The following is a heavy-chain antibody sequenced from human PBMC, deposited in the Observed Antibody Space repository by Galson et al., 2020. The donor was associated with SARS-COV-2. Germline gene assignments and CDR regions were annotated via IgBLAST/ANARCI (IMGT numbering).Heavy chain of an antibody. Sequence: GGSLSLSCAASGFTFSSYGMHWVRQAPGKGLEWVTFIHYNGNNKYYADSVKGRFTISRDNSKNTLYLQMNSLRVEDTAVYYCVRVWYFDVWGRGTLVTVSS. CDR3: VRVWYFDV. CDR2: IHYNGNNK. J-gene: IGHJ2*01. V-gene: IGHV3-30*02. CDR1: GFTFSSYG.